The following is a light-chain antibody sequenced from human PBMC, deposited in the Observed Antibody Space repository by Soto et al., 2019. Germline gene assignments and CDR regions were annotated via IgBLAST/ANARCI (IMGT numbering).Light chain of an antibody. J-gene: IGLJ1*01. CDR2: EVS. CDR3: STYTDKTYI. Sequence: QSVLTQHPSVTASPGESVTICCAISIIDVDAYKYISWYRQHPGEAPKIIIYEVSNRPSGISNRFSGSKSGNTASLTISGLQTEDEAEYFCSTYTDKTYIFGSRTMVTV. V-gene: IGLV2-14*01. CDR1: IIDVDAYKY.